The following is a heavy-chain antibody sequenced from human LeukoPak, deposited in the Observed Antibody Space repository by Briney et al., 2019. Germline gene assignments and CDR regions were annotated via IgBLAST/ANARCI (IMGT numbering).Heavy chain of an antibody. Sequence: PGGSLRLSCAASGFAFSSYAMNWVRQAPGKGLEWVSAIGASGGGSFDADFVKGRFTLSRDNSKNMLFLQINSLRAEDTAVYYCAKHYGSGTYYNYFDYWGQGTLVTVSS. V-gene: IGHV3-23*01. J-gene: IGHJ4*02. D-gene: IGHD3-10*01. CDR3: AKHYGSGTYYNYFDY. CDR2: IGASGGGS. CDR1: GFAFSSYA.